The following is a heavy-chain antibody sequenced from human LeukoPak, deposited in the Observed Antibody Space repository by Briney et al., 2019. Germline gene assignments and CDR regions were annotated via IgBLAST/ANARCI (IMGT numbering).Heavy chain of an antibody. Sequence: PGGSLRLSCAASGFTFSSYSMNWVRQAPGKGLEWVSSISSSSSYIYYADSVKGRFTISRDNAKNSLYLQMNSLRAEDTAVYYCARDQDTPRTGGMDVWGKGTTVTVSS. CDR3: ARDQDTPRTGGMDV. J-gene: IGHJ6*03. D-gene: IGHD1-14*01. CDR1: GFTFSSYS. CDR2: ISSSSSYI. V-gene: IGHV3-21*01.